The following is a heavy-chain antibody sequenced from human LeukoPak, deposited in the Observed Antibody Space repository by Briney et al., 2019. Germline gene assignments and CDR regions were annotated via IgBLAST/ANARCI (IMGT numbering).Heavy chain of an antibody. V-gene: IGHV3-30*04. D-gene: IGHD2-2*03. CDR1: GFTFSSYA. J-gene: IGHJ3*02. CDR3: ARVDDLDAFDT. CDR2: IADDGSNK. Sequence: GGSLRLSCAASGFTFSSYAMHWVRQAPGKGLKWVAVIADDGSNKYYADSVKGRCTISRDNSNNTLYLQMNSLRADDTAVYYCARVDDLDAFDTWGQGTMVTVSS.